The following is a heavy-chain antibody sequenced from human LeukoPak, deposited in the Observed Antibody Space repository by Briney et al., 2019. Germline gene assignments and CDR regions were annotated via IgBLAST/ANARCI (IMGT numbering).Heavy chain of an antibody. CDR3: AKGIEIAVAGTFDY. Sequence: SVKVSCKASGGTFSSYAISWVRQAPGQGLEWMGGIIPIFGTANYAQKFQGRVTITADESTSTAYMELSSLRSEDTAVYYCAKGIEIAVAGTFDYWGQGTLVTVSS. D-gene: IGHD6-19*01. CDR2: IIPIFGTA. V-gene: IGHV1-69*13. CDR1: GGTFSSYA. J-gene: IGHJ4*02.